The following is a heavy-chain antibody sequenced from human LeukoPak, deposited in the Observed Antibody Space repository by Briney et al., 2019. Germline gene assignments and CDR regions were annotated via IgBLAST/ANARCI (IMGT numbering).Heavy chain of an antibody. J-gene: IGHJ4*02. D-gene: IGHD1-26*01. CDR3: AQWSRYFDY. V-gene: IGHV3-23*01. CDR2: ISGSGYST. Sequence: GGSLRLSCAASGFTFSSYGMHWVRQAPGKGLEWVSAISGSGYSTYYADSVKGRFTISRDNSKNTLYLQMNSLRAEDTALYFCAQWSRYFDYWGQGTLVTVSS. CDR1: GFTFSSYG.